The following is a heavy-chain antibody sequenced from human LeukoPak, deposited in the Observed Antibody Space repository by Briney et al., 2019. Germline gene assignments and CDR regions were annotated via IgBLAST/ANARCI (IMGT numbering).Heavy chain of an antibody. CDR2: FNPEDGET. V-gene: IGHV1-24*01. Sequence: ASVKVSCKVSGNTLTELSMQWVRPAPGKGLGCMGGFNPEDGETIYAQKFQGRVTMTEDTSTDTAYMELSSLRSEDTAVYYCATGPPRLLGMDVWGKGTTVTVSS. D-gene: IGHD5-12*01. CDR3: ATGPPRLLGMDV. CDR1: GNTLTELS. J-gene: IGHJ6*04.